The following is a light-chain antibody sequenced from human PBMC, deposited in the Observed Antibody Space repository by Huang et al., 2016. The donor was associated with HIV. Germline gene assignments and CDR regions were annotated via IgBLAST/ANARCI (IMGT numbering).Light chain of an antibody. CDR3: HQNYATGT. CDR1: QSLLYSSNNKNY. J-gene: IGKJ1*01. Sequence: DIVMTQSPDSLAVSLGERATINCKSSQSLLYSSNNKNYLAWYQQKPGQPPKLLIYWASTRESGVPDRFSGSGSETDFTLTISSLQAEDVAVYYCHQNYATGTFGQGTKVEI. CDR2: WAS. V-gene: IGKV4-1*01.